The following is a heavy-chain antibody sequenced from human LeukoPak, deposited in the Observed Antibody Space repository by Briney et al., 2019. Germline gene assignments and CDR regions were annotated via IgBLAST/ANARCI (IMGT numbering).Heavy chain of an antibody. CDR3: ARGSGVAAAGFAYPKANYYYYMDV. J-gene: IGHJ6*03. CDR2: IIPIFGTA. Sequence: ASVKVSCKASGGTFSSYAISWVRQAPGQGLEWMGGIIPIFGTANYAQKFQGRVTITADESTSTAYMELSSLRSEDTAVYYRARGSGVAAAGFAYPKANYYYYMDVWGKGTTVTISS. V-gene: IGHV1-69*13. D-gene: IGHD6-13*01. CDR1: GGTFSSYA.